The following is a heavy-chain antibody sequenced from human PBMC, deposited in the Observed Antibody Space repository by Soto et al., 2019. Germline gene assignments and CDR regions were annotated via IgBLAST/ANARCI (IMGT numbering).Heavy chain of an antibody. CDR3: ARRRSGGMDV. Sequence: EASVKVSCKASGGTFSSYAISWVRQAPGQGLEWMGGIIPIFGTANYAQKFQGRVTITADESTSTAYMELSSLRSEDTAVYYCARRRSGGMDVWGQGTTVTVSS. CDR2: IIPIFGTA. J-gene: IGHJ6*02. CDR1: GGTFSSYA. V-gene: IGHV1-69*13.